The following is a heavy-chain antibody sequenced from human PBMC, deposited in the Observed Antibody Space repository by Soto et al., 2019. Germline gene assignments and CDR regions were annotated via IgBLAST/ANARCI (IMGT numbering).Heavy chain of an antibody. CDR1: GGSISSTNYY. J-gene: IGHJ6*03. CDR2: IYYSGST. D-gene: IGHD2-15*01. V-gene: IGHV4-39*01. CDR3: ARRWYFYYMDF. Sequence: SETLSLTCTVSGGSISSTNYYWGWIRQHPGKGLEWIGSIYYSGSTHYNPSLKSRVTISIDTSKNQFSLNLSSVTAADTAVYYCARRWYFYYMDFWGKGTTVTVSS.